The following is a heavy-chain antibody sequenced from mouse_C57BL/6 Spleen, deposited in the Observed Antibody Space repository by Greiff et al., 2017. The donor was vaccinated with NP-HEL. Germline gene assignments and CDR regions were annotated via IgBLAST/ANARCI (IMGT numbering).Heavy chain of an antibody. D-gene: IGHD2-3*01. J-gene: IGHJ4*01. Sequence: QVQLKQSGAELARPGASVKLSCKASGYTFTSYGISWVKQRTGQGLEWIGELYPRSGNTYYNEKFKGKATLTADKSSSTAYMELRSLTSEDSAVYFCAQIYDGYYEKGYYAMDYWGQGTSVTVSS. V-gene: IGHV1-81*01. CDR3: AQIYDGYYEKGYYAMDY. CDR2: LYPRSGNT. CDR1: GYTFTSYG.